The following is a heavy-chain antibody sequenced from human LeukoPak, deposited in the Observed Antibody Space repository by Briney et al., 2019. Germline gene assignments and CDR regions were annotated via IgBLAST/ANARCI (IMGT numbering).Heavy chain of an antibody. V-gene: IGHV1-2*02. J-gene: IGHJ3*02. D-gene: IGHD3-3*01. CDR1: GYTFTGYY. Sequence: GASVKVSCKASGYTFTGYYMHWVRQAPGQGLEWMGWINPNSGGTNYAQKFQGRVTMTRDTSISTAYMELSRLRSDDTAVYYCARSYYDFWSGYSPDDAFDIWGQGTMVTVSS. CDR2: INPNSGGT. CDR3: ARSYYDFWSGYSPDDAFDI.